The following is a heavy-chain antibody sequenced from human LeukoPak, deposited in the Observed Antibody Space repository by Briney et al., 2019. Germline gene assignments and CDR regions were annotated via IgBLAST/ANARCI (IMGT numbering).Heavy chain of an antibody. V-gene: IGHV3-23*01. D-gene: IGHD3-9*01. CDR2: ISGSGGST. CDR1: GFTFSSYA. J-gene: IGHJ4*02. CDR3: AKNVLTGYYRLYYFDY. Sequence: GGSLRLSCAAFGFTFSSYAMSWVRQAPGKGLEWVSAISGSGGSTYYADSVKGRFTISRDNSKNTLYLQMNSLRAEDTAVYYCAKNVLTGYYRLYYFDYWGQGTLVTVSS.